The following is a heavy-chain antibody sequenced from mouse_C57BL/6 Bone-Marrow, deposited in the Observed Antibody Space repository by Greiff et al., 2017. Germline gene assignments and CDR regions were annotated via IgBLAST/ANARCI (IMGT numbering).Heavy chain of an antibody. D-gene: IGHD2-1*01. CDR1: GYTFTSYW. J-gene: IGHJ2*01. V-gene: IGHV1-64*01. Sequence: QVQLQQPGAELVKPGASVKLSCKASGYTFTSYWMPWVKQRPGQGLEWIGMIHPNSGSTNYNEKFKSKATLTVDKSSSTAYMQLSSLTSEDSAVYYCARPYGNYGDYWGQGTTLTVSS. CDR2: IHPNSGST. CDR3: ARPYGNYGDY.